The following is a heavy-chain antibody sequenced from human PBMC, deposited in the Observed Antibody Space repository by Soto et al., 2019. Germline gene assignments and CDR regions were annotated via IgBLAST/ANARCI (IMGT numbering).Heavy chain of an antibody. CDR2: IYASGNI. CDR3: ARESGDNWSYEAH. CDR1: GGPLSGYS. J-gene: IGHJ4*02. Sequence: SETLSLTCTVSGGPLSGYSWTWIRQSGGKGLEWVGRIYASGNIHFNPPLKWRVAMSVDTSKNQFSLNLMSVTAADTAVYYCARESGDNWSYEAHWGQGTQVTVSS. V-gene: IGHV4-4*07. D-gene: IGHD1-7*01.